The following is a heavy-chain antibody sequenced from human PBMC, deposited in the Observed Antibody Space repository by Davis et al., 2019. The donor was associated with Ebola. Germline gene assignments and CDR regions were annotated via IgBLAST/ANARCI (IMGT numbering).Heavy chain of an antibody. D-gene: IGHD1-26*01. CDR1: GFTFSSYA. J-gene: IGHJ4*02. CDR2: ISGSGGST. V-gene: IGHV3-23*01. Sequence: GESLKISCAASGFTFSSYAMSWVRQAPGKGLEWVSAISGSGGSTYYADSVKGRFTISRDNSKNTLYLQMNSLRAEDTAVYYCAKTDSGSYLFDYWGQGTLVTVSS. CDR3: AKTDSGSYLFDY.